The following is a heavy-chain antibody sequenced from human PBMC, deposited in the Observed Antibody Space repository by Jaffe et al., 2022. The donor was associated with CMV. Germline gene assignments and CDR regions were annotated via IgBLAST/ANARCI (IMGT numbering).Heavy chain of an antibody. V-gene: IGHV3-21*01. CDR3: ARVAIGSDAFDI. J-gene: IGHJ3*02. D-gene: IGHD2-21*01. CDR1: GFTFSSYS. CDR2: ISSSSSYI. Sequence: EVQLVESGGGLVKPGGSLRLSCAASGFTFSSYSMNWVRQAPGKGLEWVSSISSSSSYIYYADSVKGRFTISRDNAKNSLYLQMNSLRAEDTAVYYCARVAIGSDAFDIWGQGTMVTVSS.